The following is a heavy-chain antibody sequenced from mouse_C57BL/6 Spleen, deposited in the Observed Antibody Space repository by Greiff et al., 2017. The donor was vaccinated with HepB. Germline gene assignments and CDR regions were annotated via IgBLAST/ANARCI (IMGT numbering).Heavy chain of an antibody. Sequence: QVQLQQSGAELVRPGASVKLSCKASGYTFTDYYINWVKQRPGQGLEWIARIYPGSGNTYYNEKFKGKATLTAEKSSSTAYMQLSSLTSEDSAVYFCARGQLRLPFGYWGQGTTLTVAS. V-gene: IGHV1-76*01. D-gene: IGHD3-2*02. CDR2: IYPGSGNT. CDR3: ARGQLRLPFGY. J-gene: IGHJ2*01. CDR1: GYTFTDYY.